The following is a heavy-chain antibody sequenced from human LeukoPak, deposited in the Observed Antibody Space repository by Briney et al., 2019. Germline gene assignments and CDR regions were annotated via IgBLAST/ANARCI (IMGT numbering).Heavy chain of an antibody. V-gene: IGHV3-23*01. CDR3: ARGPASLAEYFQH. CDR2: ISGSGGST. CDR1: GFTFSSYA. J-gene: IGHJ1*01. Sequence: GGSLRLSCAASGFTFSSYAMSWVRQAPGKGLEWVSGISGSGGSTYYADSVKGRFTISRDNSKNTLYLQMNSLRAEDTAVYYCARGPASLAEYFQHWGQGTLVTVSS.